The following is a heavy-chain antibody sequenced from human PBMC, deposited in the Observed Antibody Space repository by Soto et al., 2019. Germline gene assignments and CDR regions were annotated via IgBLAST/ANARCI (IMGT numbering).Heavy chain of an antibody. CDR3: AAYDSEGYFDY. Sequence: LSLTCTVSGGSITNFHWSWIRQPPGKGLEWIGYVYFSGSTKYNPSFKSRVTMSIDTSKNEFSLRLTSVTAADSAAYFCAAYDSEGYFDYWGQGALVTVSS. J-gene: IGHJ4*02. D-gene: IGHD3-22*01. CDR1: GGSITNFH. CDR2: VYFSGST. V-gene: IGHV4-59*01.